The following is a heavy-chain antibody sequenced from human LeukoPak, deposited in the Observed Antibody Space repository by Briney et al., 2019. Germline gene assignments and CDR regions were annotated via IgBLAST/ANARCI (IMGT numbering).Heavy chain of an antibody. J-gene: IGHJ6*03. CDR1: GASVTDYY. CDR2: IYYSGST. D-gene: IGHD3-3*01. CDR3: ARAPTTYYDFWSGYYTGIEGGYYYYYMDV. V-gene: IGHV4-31*03. Sequence: SETLSLTCTVSGASVTDYYWSWIRQHPGKGLEWIGYIYYSGSTYYNPSLKSRVTISVDASKNQFSLKLSSVTAADTAVYYCARAPTTYYDFWSGYYTGIEGGYYYYYMDVWGKGTTVTVSS.